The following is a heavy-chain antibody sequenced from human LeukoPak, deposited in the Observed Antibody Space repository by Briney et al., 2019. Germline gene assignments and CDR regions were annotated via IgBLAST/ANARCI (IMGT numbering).Heavy chain of an antibody. D-gene: IGHD6-19*01. J-gene: IGHJ1*01. CDR2: ISSSGNTI. V-gene: IGHV3-11*01. Sequence: GGSLRLSCAASGFTFSDYYMSWIRQAPGKGLEWLSYISSSGNTIFYADSVKGRFTISRDNAKNSLYLQMNSLRAEDTDVYYCAGARGSRGWYIWKHWGQGTLVTVFS. CDR3: AGARGSRGWYIWKH. CDR1: GFTFSDYY.